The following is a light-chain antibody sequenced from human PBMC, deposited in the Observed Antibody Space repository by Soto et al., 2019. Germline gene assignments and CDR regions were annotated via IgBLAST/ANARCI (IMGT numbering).Light chain of an antibody. CDR2: GNS. CDR3: LLYYGGSYV. CDR1: SSNIGAGYD. J-gene: IGLJ1*01. Sequence: QSVLTQPPSVSGAPGQRVTISCTGSSSNIGAGYDVHWYQQLPGTAPKLLISGNSNRPSGVPDRFSGSKSGTSASLAITGLQAEDEADYYCLLYYGGSYVFGAGTKLTVL. V-gene: IGLV1-40*01.